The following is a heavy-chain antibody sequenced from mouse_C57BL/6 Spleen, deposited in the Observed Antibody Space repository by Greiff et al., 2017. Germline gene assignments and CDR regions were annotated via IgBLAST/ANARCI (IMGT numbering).Heavy chain of an antibody. CDR2: ISSGGSYT. CDR1: GFTFSSYG. V-gene: IGHV5-6*01. D-gene: IGHD1-1*01. Sequence: EVQVVESGGDLVKPGGSLKLSCAASGFTFSSYGMSWVRQTPDKRLEWVATISSGGSYTYYPDSVKGRFTISRDNAKNTLYLQMSSLKSEDTAMYYFARRGGSSPSFDYWGQGTTLTVSS. J-gene: IGHJ2*01. CDR3: ARRGGSSPSFDY.